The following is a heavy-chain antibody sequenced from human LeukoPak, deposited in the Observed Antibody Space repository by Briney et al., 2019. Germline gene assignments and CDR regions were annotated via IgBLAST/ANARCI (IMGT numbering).Heavy chain of an antibody. CDR1: GGSISSYY. CDR3: ASFSIYSSSWYPAGNDAFDI. D-gene: IGHD6-13*01. V-gene: IGHV4-59*08. Sequence: SETLSLTCTVSGGSISSYYWSWIRQPPGKGLEWIGYIYYGGSTNYNPSLKSRVTISVDTSKNQFSLKLSSVTAADTAVYYCASFSIYSSSWYPAGNDAFDIWGQGTMVTVSS. J-gene: IGHJ3*02. CDR2: IYYGGST.